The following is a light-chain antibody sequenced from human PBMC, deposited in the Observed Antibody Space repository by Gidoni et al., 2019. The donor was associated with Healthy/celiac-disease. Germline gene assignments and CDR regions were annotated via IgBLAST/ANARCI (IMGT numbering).Light chain of an antibody. J-gene: IGKJ3*01. CDR1: QSVSSC. V-gene: IGKV3-11*01. CDR2: DAS. Sequence: EIVLTQSPATLSLSPGERATLSCRASQSVSSCLAWYQQKPGQAPRLLIYDASNRATGIPARFSGSGSGTDFTLTISSLEPEDFAVYYCQQRSNWPPGFTFXPXTKVDIK. CDR3: QQRSNWPPGFT.